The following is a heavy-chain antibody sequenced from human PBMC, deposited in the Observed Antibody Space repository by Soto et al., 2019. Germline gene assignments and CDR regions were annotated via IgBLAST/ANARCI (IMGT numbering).Heavy chain of an antibody. Sequence: EVQLVESGGGLIQPGGSLRLSCAVSGFTVSNNYMSWVRQAPGKGLEGVSVIYSGGYTAYGDSVKGRFTISRDNSKNTLSLQNNTPGAAGTGVFFWATGPGGGGYWGQGTLVTVSS. D-gene: IGHD3-10*01. CDR2: IYSGGYT. V-gene: IGHV3-53*01. CDR1: GFTVSNNY. CDR3: ATGPGGGGY. J-gene: IGHJ4*02.